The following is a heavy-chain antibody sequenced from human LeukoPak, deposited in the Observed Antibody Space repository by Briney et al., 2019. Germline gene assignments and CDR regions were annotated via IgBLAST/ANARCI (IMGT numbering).Heavy chain of an antibody. J-gene: IGHJ3*01. CDR1: GGSICTYY. CDR2: IYTSGST. CDR3: ARDSSQRAFDF. V-gene: IGHV4-4*07. Sequence: SETLSLTCTVSGGSICTYYWSWTRQPAGKGLEWIGRIYTSGSTNYNPSLKSRLTMSVDTSKNQFSLKLSSVTAADTAVYFCARDSSQRAFDFWGQGTMVTVSS.